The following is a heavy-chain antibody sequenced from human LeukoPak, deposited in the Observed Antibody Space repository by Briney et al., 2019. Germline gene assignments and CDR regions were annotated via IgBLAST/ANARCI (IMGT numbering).Heavy chain of an antibody. CDR2: INPNSGDT. J-gene: IGHJ4*02. V-gene: IGHV1-2*02. CDR3: ATQRGSYLWGTDFDY. CDR1: GFTFTGYY. D-gene: IGHD3-16*01. Sequence: ASVNVSCKASGFTFTGYYMHWVRQAPGQGLEWMGWINPNSGDTKYAQKFQGRVTMTRDTSISTAYMELSRLRSDDTAVYYCATQRGSYLWGTDFDYWGQGTLVTVSS.